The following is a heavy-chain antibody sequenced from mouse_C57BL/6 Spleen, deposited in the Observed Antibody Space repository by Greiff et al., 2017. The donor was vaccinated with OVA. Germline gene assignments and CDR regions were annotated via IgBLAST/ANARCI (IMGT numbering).Heavy chain of an antibody. CDR1: GYTFTDYY. J-gene: IGHJ2*01. Sequence: VQLQQSGAELVRPGASVKLSCKASGYTFTDYYINWVKQRPGQGLEWIARINPGSGNTYYNEKFKGKATLTAEKSSSTDYMQLSSLTSEDSAVYFCARGVSRDYFDYWGQGTTLTVSS. CDR3: ARGVSRDYFDY. D-gene: IGHD6-2*01. V-gene: IGHV1-76*01. CDR2: INPGSGNT.